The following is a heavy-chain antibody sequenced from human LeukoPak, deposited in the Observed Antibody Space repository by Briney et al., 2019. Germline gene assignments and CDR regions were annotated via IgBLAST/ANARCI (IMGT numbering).Heavy chain of an antibody. J-gene: IGHJ4*02. V-gene: IGHV3-7*04. CDR3: TRVGYIDEGIDY. CDR1: GFIFSGYW. Sequence: QPGGSLRLSCAASGFIFSGYWMSWVRQAPGKGLEWVANIKQDGSEKSYVDSVKGRFTISRDNAKNSLYLQMNSLRAEDTAIYYCTRVGYIDEGIDYWGQGTLVTVSS. D-gene: IGHD5-24*01. CDR2: IKQDGSEK.